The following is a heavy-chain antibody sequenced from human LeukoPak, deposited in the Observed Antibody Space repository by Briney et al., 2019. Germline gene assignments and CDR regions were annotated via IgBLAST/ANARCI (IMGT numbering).Heavy chain of an antibody. J-gene: IGHJ3*02. CDR3: AKGNRAEAFDI. D-gene: IGHD1-14*01. V-gene: IGHV3-53*05. CDR2: IYSGGST. CDR1: GFTVSSNY. Sequence: GSLRLSCAASGFTVSSNYMSWVRQAPGKGLEWVSVIYSGGSTYYADSVKGRFTISRDNSKNTLYLQMNSLRAEDTAVYYCAKGNRAEAFDIWGQGTMVTVSS.